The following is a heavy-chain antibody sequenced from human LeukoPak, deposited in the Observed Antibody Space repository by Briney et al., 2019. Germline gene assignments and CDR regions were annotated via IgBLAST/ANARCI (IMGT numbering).Heavy chain of an antibody. V-gene: IGHV3-48*01. D-gene: IGHD5-12*01. CDR2: ISSSSSTI. J-gene: IGHJ4*02. CDR3: ARNIHSGYDKTGGYFDY. Sequence: GGSLRLSCAASGFTFSSYSMNWVRQAPGKGLEWVSYISSSSSTIYYADSVKGRFTISRDNAKNSLYLQMNSLRAEDTAVYYCARNIHSGYDKTGGYFDYWGQGTLVTVSS. CDR1: GFTFSSYS.